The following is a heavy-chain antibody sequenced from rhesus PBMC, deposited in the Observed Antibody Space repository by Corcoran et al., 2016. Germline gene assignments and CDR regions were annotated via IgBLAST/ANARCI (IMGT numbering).Heavy chain of an antibody. D-gene: IGHD6-25*01. CDR3: ARGRQLVPYYFDY. J-gene: IGHJ4*01. V-gene: IGHV4-106*01. CDR2: IYGSGGGT. Sequence: QVQLQESGPGLVKPSETLSLTCAVSGGSISDDYYWSWIRQPPGKGLEWIGYIYGSGGGTNYKPSLKNRVTISIETSKNQFSLKLSSVTTADTAVYYCARGRQLVPYYFDYWGQGVLVTVSS. CDR1: GGSISDDYY.